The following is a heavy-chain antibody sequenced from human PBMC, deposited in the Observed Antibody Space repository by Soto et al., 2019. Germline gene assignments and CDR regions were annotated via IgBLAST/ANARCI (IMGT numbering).Heavy chain of an antibody. CDR2: ISGNDGKT. Sequence: ASVKVSCKASGYRFTNHGISWVRQAPGQGLAWMGWISGNDGKTKYARKFQGRVTMTTDTYTSTAYMEMNSLRYDDTAVYYCARDFYPLAYYFDYWGQGTLVTVSS. CDR3: ARDFYPLAYYFDY. V-gene: IGHV1-18*01. CDR1: GYRFTNHG. J-gene: IGHJ4*02.